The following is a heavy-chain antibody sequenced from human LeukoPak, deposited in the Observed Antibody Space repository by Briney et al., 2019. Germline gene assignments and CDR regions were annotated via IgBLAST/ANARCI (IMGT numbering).Heavy chain of an antibody. D-gene: IGHD4-17*01. CDR2: IYPGDSNT. CDR3: ATATTVTTPLNY. J-gene: IGHJ4*02. V-gene: IGHV5-51*01. CDR1: GYSLTSYW. Sequence: HGESLKISCEGSGYSLTSYWMGWVRQMPGKGLEWMGIIYPGDSNTRYSPSFQGQVTISADKSISTAYLQWSSLKASDTAMYYCATATTVTTPLNYWGQGTLVTVSS.